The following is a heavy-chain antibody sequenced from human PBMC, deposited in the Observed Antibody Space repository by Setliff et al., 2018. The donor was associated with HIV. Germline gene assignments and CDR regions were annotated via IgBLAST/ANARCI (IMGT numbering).Heavy chain of an antibody. CDR2: IYPGDFVT. CDR1: GYSFTNYW. J-gene: IGHJ4*02. CDR3: TRRRRAPGIEDLEAY. D-gene: IGHD1-26*01. Sequence: GESLKISCRASGYSFTNYWIGWVRQMPGKGLEWIGVIYPGDFVTRYGPSFQGQVFISADRSITTAYLQWDSLKASDTAMYYCTRRRRAPGIEDLEAYWGQGTLVTVSS. V-gene: IGHV5-51*01.